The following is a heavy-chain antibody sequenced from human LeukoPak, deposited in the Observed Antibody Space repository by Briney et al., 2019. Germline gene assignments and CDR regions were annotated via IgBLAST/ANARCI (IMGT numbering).Heavy chain of an antibody. J-gene: IGHJ4*02. CDR1: GGSISVYY. CDR2: ISPSGNT. CDR3: ARRVRSADYRLDY. V-gene: IGHV4-34*01. D-gene: IGHD4-11*01. Sequence: PSETLSLTCTVSGGSISVYYWTWIRQPPGKRLEWVGEISPSGNTQYNPSLKSRVTISLDASKSQFYLKLNSVTAADTAVYYCARRVRSADYRLDYWGQGTLVTVSS.